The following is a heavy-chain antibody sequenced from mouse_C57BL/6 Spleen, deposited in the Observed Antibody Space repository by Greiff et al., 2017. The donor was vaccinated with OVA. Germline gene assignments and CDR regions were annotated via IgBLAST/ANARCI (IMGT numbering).Heavy chain of an antibody. D-gene: IGHD1-1*01. CDR3: TTDYGSSYGWYFDV. J-gene: IGHJ1*03. CDR2: IDPENGDT. Sequence: VQLKQSGAELVRPGASVKLSCTASGFNIKDDYMHWVKQRPEQGLEWIGWIDPENGDTEYASKFQGKATITADKSSNTAYLQLSSLTSEDTAVYYCTTDYGSSYGWYFDVWGTGTTVTVSS. CDR1: GFNIKDDY. V-gene: IGHV14-4*01.